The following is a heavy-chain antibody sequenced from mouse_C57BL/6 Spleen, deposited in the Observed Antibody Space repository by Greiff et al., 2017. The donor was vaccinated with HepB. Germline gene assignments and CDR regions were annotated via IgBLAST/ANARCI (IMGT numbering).Heavy chain of an antibody. D-gene: IGHD6-1*01. CDR2: INPSNGGT. CDR3: ARGTKAVVFDY. J-gene: IGHJ2*01. V-gene: IGHV1-53*01. CDR1: GYTFTSYW. Sequence: VQLQQPGTELVKPGASVKLSCKASGYTFTSYWMHWVKQRPGQGLEWIGNINPSNGGTNYNEKFKSKATLTVDKSSSTAYMQLSSLTSEDSAVYDYARGTKAVVFDYWGQGTTLTVSS.